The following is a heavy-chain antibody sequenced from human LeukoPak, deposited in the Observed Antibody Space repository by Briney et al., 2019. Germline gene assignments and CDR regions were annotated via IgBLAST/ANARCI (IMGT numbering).Heavy chain of an antibody. CDR3: ARGHIVDLVNWFDP. CDR1: GGTFSSYA. J-gene: IGHJ5*02. V-gene: IGHV1-69*01. Sequence: ASVKVSCKASGGTFSSYAISWVRQAPGQGLEWMGGIIPIFGTANYAQKFQGRVTITADESTSTAYMELSSLRSEDTAVYYCARGHIVDLVNWFDPWGQGTLVTVSS. D-gene: IGHD2-15*01. CDR2: IIPIFGTA.